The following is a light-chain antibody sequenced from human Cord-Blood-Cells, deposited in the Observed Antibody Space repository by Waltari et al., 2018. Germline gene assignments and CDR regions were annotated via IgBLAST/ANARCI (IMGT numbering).Light chain of an antibody. CDR3: QQYNNWWT. Sequence: EIVMTQSPATLSVSPGERSTLSCRVRQSVSSNLAWYQQKPGQAPRLLIYGASTRATGIPARFSGSGSGTEFTLTISSLQSEDFAVYYCQQYNNWWTFGQGTKVEIK. CDR2: GAS. J-gene: IGKJ1*01. CDR1: QSVSSN. V-gene: IGKV3-15*01.